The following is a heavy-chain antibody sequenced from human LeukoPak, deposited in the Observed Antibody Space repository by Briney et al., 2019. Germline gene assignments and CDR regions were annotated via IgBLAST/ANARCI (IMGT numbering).Heavy chain of an antibody. Sequence: GGSLRLSCAASGFTYSNHWMHWVREVPGEGLVWVSRIHRDGTTTNYADSVKGRFTISRDNARDTLFLQMNNLRVEDTAFYYCARARPDGSSYFDYWGQGILVTVSS. CDR2: IHRDGTTT. CDR1: GFTYSNHW. V-gene: IGHV3-74*01. J-gene: IGHJ4*02. CDR3: ARARPDGSSYFDY.